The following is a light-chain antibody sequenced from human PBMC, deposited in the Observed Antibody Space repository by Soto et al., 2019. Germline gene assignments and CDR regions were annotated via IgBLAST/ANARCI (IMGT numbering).Light chain of an antibody. J-gene: IGLJ3*02. CDR3: SSSAGSTNLV. CDR2: EVN. Sequence: QSALTQPPSASGSPGQSVTISCTGTSSDVGGYNYVSWYQQHPGKAPKLMIYEVNKRPSGVPDRFSGSKSANTASLTVSGLQEEDEADYYCSSSAGSTNLVFGGGTKLTVL. V-gene: IGLV2-8*01. CDR1: SSDVGGYNY.